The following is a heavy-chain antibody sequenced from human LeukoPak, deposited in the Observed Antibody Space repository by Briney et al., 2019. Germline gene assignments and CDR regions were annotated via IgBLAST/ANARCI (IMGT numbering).Heavy chain of an antibody. V-gene: IGHV4-4*07. CDR3: ARDRGSITIFGVVIGGFDY. J-gene: IGHJ4*02. Sequence: SETLSLTCTVSGGSISSYYWSWIRQPAGKGLEWIGRIYTSGSTNYNPSLKSRVTMSVDTSKNQFSLKLSSVTAADTAVYYCARDRGSITIFGVVIGGFDYWGQGTLVTVSS. D-gene: IGHD3-3*01. CDR2: IYTSGST. CDR1: GGSISSYY.